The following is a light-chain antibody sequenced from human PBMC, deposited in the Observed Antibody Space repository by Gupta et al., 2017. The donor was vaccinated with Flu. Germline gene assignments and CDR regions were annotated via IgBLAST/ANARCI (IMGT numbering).Light chain of an antibody. CDR3: QQENNIPWT. CDR2: WSS. CDR1: QSLGHSSVNKNY. J-gene: IGKJ1*01. Sequence: TVMTHTPDSLSLSLGERATINCKSSQSLGHSSVNKNYLAWYQQKPGQPPKLLIYWSSTRECGVPDRFSGSGSGTXFTLTIXSLQAEDVAVYYCQQENNIPWTFGXGTKVEIK. V-gene: IGKV4-1*01.